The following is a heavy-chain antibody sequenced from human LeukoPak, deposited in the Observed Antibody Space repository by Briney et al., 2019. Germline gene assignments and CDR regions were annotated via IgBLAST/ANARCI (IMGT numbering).Heavy chain of an antibody. CDR2: IKQDGSEK. CDR1: GFTFSSYW. CDR3: ARDPRQYYFDY. V-gene: IGHV3-7*04. J-gene: IGHJ4*02. Sequence: GGSLRLSCGASGFTFSSYWMSWFRQAPGKELKWVANIKQDGSEKDYLDSVKGRFTIARDNAKNSLYLQMNSLRAEDTAVYYCARDPRQYYFDYWGQGTLVTVSS.